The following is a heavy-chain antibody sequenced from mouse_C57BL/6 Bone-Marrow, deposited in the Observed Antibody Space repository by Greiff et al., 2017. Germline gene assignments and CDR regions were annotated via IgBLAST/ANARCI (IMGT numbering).Heavy chain of an antibody. Sequence: VKLQQSGPELVKPGASVKISCKASGYAFSSSWMNWVKQRPGKGLEWIGRIYPGDGDTNYNGKFKGKATLTADKSSSTAYMQLSSLTSEDSAVYFCARWWLLPYAMDYWGQGTSVTVSS. V-gene: IGHV1-82*01. CDR3: ARWWLLPYAMDY. CDR1: GYAFSSSW. J-gene: IGHJ4*01. CDR2: IYPGDGDT. D-gene: IGHD2-3*01.